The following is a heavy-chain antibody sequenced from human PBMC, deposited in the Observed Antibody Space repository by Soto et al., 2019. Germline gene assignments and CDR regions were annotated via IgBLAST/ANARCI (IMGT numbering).Heavy chain of an antibody. J-gene: IGHJ4*02. V-gene: IGHV3-23*01. CDR1: GFTFSNYA. Sequence: EEQQLESGGGLVQPGGSLRLSCVASGFTFSNYAMSWVRQAPGKGLEWVSSINVDSTTYYSDSVKGRFTISRDNSKNTLYLQMNSLRAEDTALYYCAKNYYFDYWGQRTLVTVSS. CDR2: INVDSTT. D-gene: IGHD3-10*01. CDR3: AKNYYFDY.